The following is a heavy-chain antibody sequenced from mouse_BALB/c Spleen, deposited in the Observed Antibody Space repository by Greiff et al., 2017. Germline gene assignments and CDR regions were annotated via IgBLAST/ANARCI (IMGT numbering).Heavy chain of an antibody. CDR2: ISDGGSYT. J-gene: IGHJ3*01. CDR1: GFTFSDYY. Sequence: EVQLVESGGGLVKPGGSLKLSCAASGFTFSDYYMYWVRQTPEKRLEWVATISDGGSYTYYPDSVKGRFTISRDNAKNNLYLQMSSLKSEDTAMYYCARRGRYDVGAWFAYWGQGTLVTVSA. CDR3: ARRGRYDVGAWFAY. D-gene: IGHD2-14*01. V-gene: IGHV5-4*02.